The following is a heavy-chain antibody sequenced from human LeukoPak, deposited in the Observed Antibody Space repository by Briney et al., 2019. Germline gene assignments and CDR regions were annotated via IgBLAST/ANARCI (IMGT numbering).Heavy chain of an antibody. V-gene: IGHV4-59*12. D-gene: IGHD1-7*01. Sequence: SETLSLTCTVSGGSISSYYWSWIRQPPGKGLEWIGYIYYSGSTNYNPSLKSRVTISVDTSKNQFSLKLSSVTAADTAMYYCARRLELELEGWFDPWGQGTLVTVSS. CDR1: GGSISSYY. J-gene: IGHJ5*02. CDR3: ARRLELELEGWFDP. CDR2: IYYSGST.